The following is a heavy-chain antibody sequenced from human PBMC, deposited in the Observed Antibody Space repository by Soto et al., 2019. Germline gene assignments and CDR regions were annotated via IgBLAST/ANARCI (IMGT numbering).Heavy chain of an antibody. V-gene: IGHV3-15*01. CDR1: GFTFSNAW. D-gene: IGHD3-16*02. CDR2: IKSKTDGGTT. CDR3: TTDNPLLGGVIALDY. Sequence: GGSLRLSCAASGFTFSNAWMSWVRQAPGKGLEWVGRIKSKTDGGTTDYAAPVKGRFTISRDDSKNTLYLQMNSLKTEDTAVYYCTTDNPLLGGVIALDYWGQGTLVTVSS. J-gene: IGHJ4*02.